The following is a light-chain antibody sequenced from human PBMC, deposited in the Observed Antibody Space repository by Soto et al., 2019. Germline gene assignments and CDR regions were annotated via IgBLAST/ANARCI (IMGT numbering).Light chain of an antibody. CDR2: EVS. CDR3: CSYAGSSTYV. Sequence: QSALTQPASGSGSPGHSITISCTGTSSDVGSYNLVSWYQQHPGKAPKLMIYEVSKRPSGVSNRFSGSKSGNTAALTISGLQAEDEADYYCCSYAGSSTYVFGTGTKLTVL. J-gene: IGLJ1*01. V-gene: IGLV2-23*02. CDR1: SSDVGSYNL.